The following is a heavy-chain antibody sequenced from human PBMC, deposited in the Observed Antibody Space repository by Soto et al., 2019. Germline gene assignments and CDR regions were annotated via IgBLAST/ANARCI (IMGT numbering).Heavy chain of an antibody. J-gene: IGHJ4*02. CDR2: IKSKTDGGTT. Sequence: GGSLRLSCAASGFTFSSAWMSWVRQAPGKGLEWVGRIKSKTDGGTTDYAAPVKGRFTISRDDSKNTLYLQTNSLKTEDTAVYYCTTDLLVLRYFDWLDYWGQGTLVTVSS. V-gene: IGHV3-15*01. D-gene: IGHD3-9*01. CDR3: TTDLLVLRYFDWLDY. CDR1: GFTFSSAW.